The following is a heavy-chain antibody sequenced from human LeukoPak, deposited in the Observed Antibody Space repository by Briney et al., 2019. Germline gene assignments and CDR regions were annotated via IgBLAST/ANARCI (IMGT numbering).Heavy chain of an antibody. Sequence: PGGSLRLSCAASGFTLSSYGMSWVRQTPGKGLEWVSAVSGSGGGTYSADSVKGRFTISRDDSKNTLYLQMKNLRADDTAVYYCAKDGAWLRFDDWGQGILVSVSS. CDR3: AKDGAWLRFDD. J-gene: IGHJ4*02. V-gene: IGHV3-23*01. D-gene: IGHD5-12*01. CDR2: VSGSGGGT. CDR1: GFTLSSYG.